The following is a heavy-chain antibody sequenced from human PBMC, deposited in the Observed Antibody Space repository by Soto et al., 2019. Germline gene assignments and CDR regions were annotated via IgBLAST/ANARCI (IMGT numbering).Heavy chain of an antibody. V-gene: IGHV4-59*01. Sequence: SETLSLTCTVSGGSISSYYWSWIRQPPGKGLEWIGYIYYSGSTNYNPSLKSRVTISVDTSKNQFSLKLSSVTAADTAVYYCARSGSGSYYYYYGMDVWGQGTTVTVSS. J-gene: IGHJ6*02. CDR3: ARSGSGSYYYYYGMDV. CDR2: IYYSGST. D-gene: IGHD1-26*01. CDR1: GGSISSYY.